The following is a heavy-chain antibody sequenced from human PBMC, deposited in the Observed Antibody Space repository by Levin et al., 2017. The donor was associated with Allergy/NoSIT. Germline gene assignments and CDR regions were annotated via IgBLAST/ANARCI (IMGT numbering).Heavy chain of an antibody. J-gene: IGHJ4*02. V-gene: IGHV1-18*01. CDR2: ISTYLGDA. CDR3: ARGGDYYGSGSYPGDF. Sequence: GASVKVSCKTSGYIFPTYGITWVRQAPGQGLEWVGRISTYLGDAKYSQKFQGRVTMTTETLTGTVYMELRSLRSDDTAVYYCARGGDYYGSGSYPGDFWGQGTRVTVSS. D-gene: IGHD3-10*01. CDR1: GYIFPTYG.